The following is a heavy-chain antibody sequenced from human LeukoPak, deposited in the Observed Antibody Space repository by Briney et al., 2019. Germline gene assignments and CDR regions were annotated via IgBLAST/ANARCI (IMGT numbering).Heavy chain of an antibody. CDR1: GGSITSSSYY. J-gene: IGHJ4*02. D-gene: IGHD3-22*01. V-gene: IGHV4-39*07. CDR3: ARDSSGYYWFDY. CDR2: IYYSGST. Sequence: PSETLSLTCTVSGGSITSSSYYWGWIRQPPGKGLEWIGSIYYSGSTYYSPSLKSRVTMSLDTSKNQFSLEPSSVTAADTAVYYCARDSSGYYWFDYWGQGTLVTVSS.